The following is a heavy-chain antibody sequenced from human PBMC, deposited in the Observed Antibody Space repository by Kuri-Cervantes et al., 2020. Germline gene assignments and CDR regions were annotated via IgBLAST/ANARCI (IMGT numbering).Heavy chain of an antibody. CDR1: GFTFSSYS. V-gene: IGHV3-21*01. J-gene: IGHJ5*02. CDR3: ARDRLMYNWFDP. Sequence: GGSLRLSCAASGFTFSSYSMNWVRQAPGKGLEWVSSISRSSSYIYYADSVKGRFTISRDNAKNSLYLQMNSLRAEDTAVYYCARDRLMYNWFDPWGQGTLVTVSS. CDR2: ISRSSSYI. D-gene: IGHD2-8*01.